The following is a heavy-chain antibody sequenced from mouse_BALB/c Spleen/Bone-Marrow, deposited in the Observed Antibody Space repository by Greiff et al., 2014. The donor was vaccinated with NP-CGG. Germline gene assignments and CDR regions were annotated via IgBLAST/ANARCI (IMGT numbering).Heavy chain of an antibody. V-gene: IGHV6-6*02. CDR2: IRLKSNNYAT. Sequence: EVQLQQSGGGLVQPGGSMKLSCVASGFTFGNYWMNWVRQSPEKGLEWVAEIRLKSNNYATHYAESVKGRFTISRDDSKSSVYLQMNNLRAEDTGIYYCTTGFAYWGQGTLVTVSA. CDR1: GFTFGNYW. J-gene: IGHJ3*01. CDR3: TTGFAY.